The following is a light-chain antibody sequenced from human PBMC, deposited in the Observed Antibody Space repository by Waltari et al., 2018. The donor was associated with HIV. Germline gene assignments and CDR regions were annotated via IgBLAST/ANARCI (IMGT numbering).Light chain of an antibody. Sequence: QIVVTQEPSLTVSPGETVTLTCASSTGAVTIGNYPSWFQRKPGQTPTALIYSTTNRHSWPPARFSGSLLGDKGALTLAGVQPEDEAEYYCLLYSGGAWVFGGGTTLTVL. CDR1: TGAVTIGNY. J-gene: IGLJ3*02. CDR3: LLYSGGAWV. CDR2: STT. V-gene: IGLV7-43*01.